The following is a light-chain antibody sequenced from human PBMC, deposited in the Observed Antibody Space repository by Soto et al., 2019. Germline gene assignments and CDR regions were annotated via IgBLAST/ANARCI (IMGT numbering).Light chain of an antibody. Sequence: QSVLTQPASVSGSAGQSITISCSGTMRDVGAYNLVSWYQQHPGTAPKLIIYEVNLRPSGVSDRFSASKSGDTASLTISGLQAGDEADYYCCSYSTSNTHNYVFGTGTKVTVL. J-gene: IGLJ1*01. V-gene: IGLV2-14*03. CDR2: EVN. CDR3: CSYSTSNTHNYV. CDR1: MRDVGAYNL.